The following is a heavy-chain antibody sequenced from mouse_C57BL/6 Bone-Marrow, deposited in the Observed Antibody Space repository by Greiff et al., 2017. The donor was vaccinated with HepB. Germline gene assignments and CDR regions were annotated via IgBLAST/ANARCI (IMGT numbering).Heavy chain of an antibody. CDR1: GYSITSGYY. Sequence: ESGPGLVKPSQSLSLTCSVTGYSITSGYYWNWIRQFPGNKLEWMGYISYDGSNNYNPSLKNRISITRDTSKNQFFLKWKSVTTENTATYYEARDWDYYGREHAMDYWGQGTSVTVSS. V-gene: IGHV3-6*01. J-gene: IGHJ4*01. CDR3: ARDWDYYGREHAMDY. CDR2: ISYDGSN. D-gene: IGHD1-1*01.